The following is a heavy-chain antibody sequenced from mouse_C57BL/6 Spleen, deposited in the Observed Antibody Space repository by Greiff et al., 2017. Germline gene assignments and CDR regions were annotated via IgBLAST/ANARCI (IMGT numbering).Heavy chain of an antibody. J-gene: IGHJ3*01. D-gene: IGHD3-2*02. CDR3: ARGGQLRVRSFAY. CDR1: GYTFTSYW. V-gene: IGHV1-50*01. CDR2: IDPSDGYT. Sequence: VQLQQPGAELVKPGASVKLSCKASGYTFTSYWMQWVKQRPGQGLEWIGEIDPSDGYTNYNQKFKGKATLTVTTSSSTAYMQLSSLTSEDSAVYYCARGGQLRVRSFAYWGQGTLVTVSA.